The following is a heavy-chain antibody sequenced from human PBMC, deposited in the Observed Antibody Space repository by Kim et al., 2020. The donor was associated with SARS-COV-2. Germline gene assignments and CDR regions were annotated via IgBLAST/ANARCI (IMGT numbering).Heavy chain of an antibody. J-gene: IGHJ5*02. CDR2: INHSGST. CDR3: ARALMVYSSSWNQKGWFDP. CDR1: GGSFSGYY. Sequence: SETLSLTCAVYGGSFSGYYWSWIRQPPGKGLEWIGEINHSGSTNYNPSLKSRVTISVDTSKNQFSLKLSSVTAADTAVYYCARALMVYSSSWNQKGWFDPWGQGTLVTVSS. V-gene: IGHV4-34*01. D-gene: IGHD6-13*01.